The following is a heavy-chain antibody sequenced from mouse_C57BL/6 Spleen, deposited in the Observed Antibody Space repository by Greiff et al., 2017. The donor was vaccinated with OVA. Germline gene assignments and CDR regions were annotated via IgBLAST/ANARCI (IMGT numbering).Heavy chain of an antibody. CDR1: GFTFSDYY. J-gene: IGHJ2*01. D-gene: IGHD4-1*01. Sequence: EVMLVESGGGLVQPGGSLKLSCAASGFTFSDYYMYWVRQTPEKRLEWVAYISNGGGSTYYPDTVKGRFTISRDNAKNTLYLQMSRLKSEDTAMYYCARQKILGYYFDYWGQGTTLTVSS. V-gene: IGHV5-12*01. CDR2: ISNGGGST. CDR3: ARQKILGYYFDY.